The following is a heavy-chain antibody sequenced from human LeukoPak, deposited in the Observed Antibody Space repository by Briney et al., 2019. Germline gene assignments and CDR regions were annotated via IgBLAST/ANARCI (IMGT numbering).Heavy chain of an antibody. CDR1: GGSFSGYY. CDR3: ASKGGLIAAAGTFDY. J-gene: IGHJ4*02. V-gene: IGHV4-34*01. Sequence: SETLSLTCAVYGGSFSGYYWSWIRQPPGKGLEWIGEINHSGSTNYNPSLKSRVTISVGTSKNQFSLKLSSVTAADTAVYYCASKGGLIAAAGTFDYWGQGTLVTVSS. D-gene: IGHD6-13*01. CDR2: INHSGST.